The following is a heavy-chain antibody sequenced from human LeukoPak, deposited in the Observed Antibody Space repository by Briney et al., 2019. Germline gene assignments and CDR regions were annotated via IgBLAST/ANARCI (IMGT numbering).Heavy chain of an antibody. CDR2: IYYSGST. CDR3: ARDTHTGYSSSWYVNYYYGMDV. Sequence: SETLSLTCAVYGGSFSGYYWSWIRQPPGKGLEWIGYIYYSGSTNYNPSLKSRVTISVDTSKNQFSLKLSSVTAADTAVYYCARDTHTGYSSSWYVNYYYGMDVWGQGTTVTVSS. J-gene: IGHJ6*02. CDR1: GGSFSGYY. V-gene: IGHV4-59*01. D-gene: IGHD6-13*01.